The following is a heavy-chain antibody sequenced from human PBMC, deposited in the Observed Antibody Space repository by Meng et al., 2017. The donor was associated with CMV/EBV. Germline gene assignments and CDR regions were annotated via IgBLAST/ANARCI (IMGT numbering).Heavy chain of an antibody. J-gene: IGHJ4*02. CDR1: GFSLSTSGVG. V-gene: IGHV2-5*01. D-gene: IGHD3-10*01. CDR3: AHRRQHLQGRGFDY. CDR2: IYWNDDK. Sequence: SGPTLVKPTQTFTLTCTFSGFSLSTSGVGVGWIRQPPGKALEWLALIYWNDDKRYSPSLKSRLTITKDTSKNQVVLTMTNMDPVDTATYYCAHRRQHLQGRGFDYWGQGTLVTVSS.